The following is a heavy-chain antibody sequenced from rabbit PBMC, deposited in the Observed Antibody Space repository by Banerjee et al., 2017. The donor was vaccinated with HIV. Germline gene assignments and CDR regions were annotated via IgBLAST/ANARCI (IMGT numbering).Heavy chain of an antibody. CDR2: IYTGGSGST. J-gene: IGHJ4*01. CDR3: ARDLAGVIGWNFNL. V-gene: IGHV1S45*01. Sequence: QEQLVESGGGLVQPEGSLTLTCKASGFTISSSYVMCWVRQAPGKGLEWIACIYTGGSGSTYYASWAKGPFTISKTSSTTVTLQMTSLTAADTATYLCARDLAGVIGWNFNLWGPETLVTVS. CDR1: GFTISSSYV. D-gene: IGHD4-1*01.